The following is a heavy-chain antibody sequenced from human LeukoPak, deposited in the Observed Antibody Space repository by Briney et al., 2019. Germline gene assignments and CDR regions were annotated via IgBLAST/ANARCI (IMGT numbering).Heavy chain of an antibody. CDR3: ATRFRLDGY. D-gene: IGHD5-24*01. J-gene: IGHJ4*02. CDR2: ISSSSSYI. V-gene: IGHV3-21*01. CDR1: GFTFSSHS. Sequence: GGSLRLSCAASGFTFSSHSMNWVRQAPGKGLEWVSSISSSSSYISYADSVKGRFTISRDNAKNSLYLQMNSLRAEDTAVYYCATRFRLDGYWGQGTLVTVSS.